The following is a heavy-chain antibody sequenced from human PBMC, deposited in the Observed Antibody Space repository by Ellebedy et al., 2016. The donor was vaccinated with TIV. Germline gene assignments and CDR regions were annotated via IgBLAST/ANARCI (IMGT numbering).Heavy chain of an antibody. D-gene: IGHD4-23*01. V-gene: IGHV3-23*01. Sequence: GESLKISCAGPGFTFSDYFMRWVRQAPGKGLEWVSSITESGGNTYYADSVKGRFTISRDNSKDTLFLQMNSLRAEDTAIYFCARDPVGVGPAFDVWGQGTMVTVSS. CDR2: ITESGGNT. CDR1: GFTFSDYF. CDR3: ARDPVGVGPAFDV. J-gene: IGHJ3*01.